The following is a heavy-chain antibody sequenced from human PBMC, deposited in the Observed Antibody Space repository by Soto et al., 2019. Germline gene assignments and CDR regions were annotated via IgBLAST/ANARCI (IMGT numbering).Heavy chain of an antibody. J-gene: IGHJ3*02. CDR2: INPTGTMT. Sequence: ASVKVSCKASGYTFITSYYTHWVRQAPGQGLEWMGIINPTGTMTKYSERFQGRLTMTRDTSTSTDYMELSTLTSEDTAVYFCARDTGYDHDAFDICGQGTMVTVSS. V-gene: IGHV1-46*01. CDR1: GYTFITSYY. CDR3: ARDTGYDHDAFDI. D-gene: IGHD5-12*01.